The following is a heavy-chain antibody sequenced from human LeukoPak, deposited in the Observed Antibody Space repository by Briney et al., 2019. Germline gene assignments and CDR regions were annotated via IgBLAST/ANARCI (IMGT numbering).Heavy chain of an antibody. CDR3: SSVSSSWYLRI. Sequence: SVNFSCKASGFTFSIYAISWLLQAPGQGLEWMGKSIPILCIPNYPQKFQVRVTIPPHKSPSTPYIEPTGLRSEGTADCHFSSVSSSWYLRIWGQGTMVTV. J-gene: IGHJ3*02. CDR2: SIPILCIP. D-gene: IGHD6-13*01. V-gene: IGHV1-69*04. CDR1: GFTFSIYA.